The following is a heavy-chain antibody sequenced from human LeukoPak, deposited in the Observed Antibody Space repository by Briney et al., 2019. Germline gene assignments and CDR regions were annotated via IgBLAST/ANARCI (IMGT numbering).Heavy chain of an antibody. CDR3: VKNSGNSLFYPLDY. J-gene: IGHJ4*02. Sequence: PGGSLRLSCAASGFTFNTYAMSWVRQAPGKGLEWVSLISGSGGGTYYADSVKGRFTISRDNSKNTLFLQMNSLRAEDTAVYYCVKNSGNSLFYPLDYWGQGTLVTVSS. V-gene: IGHV3-23*01. CDR1: GFTFNTYA. CDR2: ISGSGGGT. D-gene: IGHD4-23*01.